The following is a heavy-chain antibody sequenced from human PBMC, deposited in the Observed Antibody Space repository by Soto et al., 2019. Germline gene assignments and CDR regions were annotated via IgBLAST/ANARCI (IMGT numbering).Heavy chain of an antibody. CDR2: ISSYNGNT. CDR3: ARGPRYCSSTSCFSGVTWFDP. CDR1: GYTFTSYG. V-gene: IGHV1-18*04. D-gene: IGHD2-2*01. Sequence: SVKVSCKASGYTFTSYGISWVRQAPGQGLEWMGWISSYNGNTNYAQKVQGRVTMTTDKSTSTTYMELRSLRSDDTAVYYCARGPRYCSSTSCFSGVTWFDPWG. J-gene: IGHJ5*02.